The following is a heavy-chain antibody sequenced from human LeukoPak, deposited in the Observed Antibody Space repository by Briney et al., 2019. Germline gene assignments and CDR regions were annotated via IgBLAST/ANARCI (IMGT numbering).Heavy chain of an antibody. CDR2: INPDSGGT. Sequence: ASVKVSCKSSGYTLTSYYMHWVRQAPGQGLEWMGWINPDSGGTNYAQKFQGRVTMTRDTSISTAYMELSRLRSDDTAVYYCARDTRRIAVFYWGQGTLVTVSS. D-gene: IGHD6-19*01. J-gene: IGHJ4*02. CDR3: ARDTRRIAVFY. CDR1: GYTLTSYY. V-gene: IGHV1-2*02.